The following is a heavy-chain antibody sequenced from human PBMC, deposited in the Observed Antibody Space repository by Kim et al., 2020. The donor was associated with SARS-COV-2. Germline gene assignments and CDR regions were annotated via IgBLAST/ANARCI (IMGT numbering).Heavy chain of an antibody. CDR2: IYYSGST. J-gene: IGHJ5*02. Sequence: SETLSLTCTVSGGSISSGGYYWSWIRQHPGKGLEWIGYIYYSGSTYYNPSLKSRVTISVDTSKNQFSLKLSSVTAADTAVYYCARGGRGNTSNWFDPWGQGTLVTVSS. D-gene: IGHD3-10*01. V-gene: IGHV4-31*03. CDR1: GGSISSGGYY. CDR3: ARGGRGNTSNWFDP.